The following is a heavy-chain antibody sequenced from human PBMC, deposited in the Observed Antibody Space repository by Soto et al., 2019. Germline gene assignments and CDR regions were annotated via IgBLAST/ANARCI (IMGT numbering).Heavy chain of an antibody. Sequence: GGSLRLSCAASGFTFSSYAMSWFRQAPGKGLEWVSAISGSGGSTYYADSVKGRFTISRDNSKNTLYLQMNSLRAEDTAVYYCAKDAAPSKITIFGVVAYNWFDPWGQGTLVTVSS. V-gene: IGHV3-23*01. CDR3: AKDAAPSKITIFGVVAYNWFDP. J-gene: IGHJ5*02. CDR2: ISGSGGST. D-gene: IGHD3-3*01. CDR1: GFTFSSYA.